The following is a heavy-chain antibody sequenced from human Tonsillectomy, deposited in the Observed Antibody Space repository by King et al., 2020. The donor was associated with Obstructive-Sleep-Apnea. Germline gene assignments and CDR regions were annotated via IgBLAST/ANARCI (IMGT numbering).Heavy chain of an antibody. Sequence: QLQESDPGLVKPSETLSLTCTVSGGSITSHHWSWIRQPPGKGLEWIGYIHYSGGADYSPSLKIRVSMSADASKNHLALKLTSVTVADTAVYYCAREGGGGVDYWGQGILVTVSS. CDR1: GGSITSHH. CDR3: AREGGGGVDY. V-gene: IGHV4-59*11. CDR2: IHYSGGA. J-gene: IGHJ4*02. D-gene: IGHD3-16*01.